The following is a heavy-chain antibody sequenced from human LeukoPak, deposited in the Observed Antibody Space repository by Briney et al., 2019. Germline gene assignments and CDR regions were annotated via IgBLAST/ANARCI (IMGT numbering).Heavy chain of an antibody. V-gene: IGHV4-34*01. CDR2: INHSGST. D-gene: IGHD4-17*01. CDR1: GGSFSGYY. Sequence: PSETLSLTCAVYGGSFSGYYWSWIRQPPGKGLEWIGEINHSGSTNYNPSLKSRVTISVDKSKNQFSLKPSSVTAADTAVYYCARASHDYGDYSHFDYWGQGTLVTVSS. CDR3: ARASHDYGDYSHFDY. J-gene: IGHJ4*02.